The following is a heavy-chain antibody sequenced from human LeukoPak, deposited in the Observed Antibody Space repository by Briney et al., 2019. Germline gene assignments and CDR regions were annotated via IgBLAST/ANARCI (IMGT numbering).Heavy chain of an antibody. J-gene: IGHJ4*02. V-gene: IGHV4-59*01. CDR2: ISYSGST. D-gene: IGHD4-23*01. Sequence: PSETLSLTCTVSGGSISSYYWSWIRQPPGKGLEWIGYISYSGSTNYNPSLKSRVTISVDTSKNQFSLKLTSVTAADTAVYYCARARAYGGRPDYWAREPWSPSPQ. CDR3: ARARAYGGRPDY. CDR1: GGSISSYY.